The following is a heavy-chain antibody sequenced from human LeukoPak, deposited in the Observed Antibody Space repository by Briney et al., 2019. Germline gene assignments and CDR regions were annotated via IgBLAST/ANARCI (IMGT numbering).Heavy chain of an antibody. V-gene: IGHV3-23*01. CDR2: ISSSGSST. D-gene: IGHD2-2*01. J-gene: IGHJ4*02. CDR3: ARGYCSSTRCHFDY. CDR1: GFTFSNYA. Sequence: GGSLRLSCAASGFTFSNYAMSWVRQAPGKGLEWVSSISSSGSSTYYADSVKGRFTISRDNSKNTLFLQMNSLRAEDTAVYYCARGYCSSTRCHFDYWGQGTLVTVSS.